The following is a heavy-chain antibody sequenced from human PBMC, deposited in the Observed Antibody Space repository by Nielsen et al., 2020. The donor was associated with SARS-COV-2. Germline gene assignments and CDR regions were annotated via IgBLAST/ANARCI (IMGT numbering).Heavy chain of an antibody. CDR1: GFTFSSYG. V-gene: IGHV3-33*05. D-gene: IGHD6-13*01. CDR2: ISYDGSNK. J-gene: IGHJ4*02. CDR3: ARDFGAIAAAELGY. Sequence: GGSLRLSCAASGFTFSSYGMHWVRQAPGKGLEWVAVISYDGSNKYYADSVKGRFTISRDNSKNTLYLQMNSLRAEDTAVYYCARDFGAIAAAELGYWGQGTLVTVSS.